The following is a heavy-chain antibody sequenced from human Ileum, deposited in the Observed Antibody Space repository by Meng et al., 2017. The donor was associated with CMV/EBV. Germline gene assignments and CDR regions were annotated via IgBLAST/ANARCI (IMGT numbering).Heavy chain of an antibody. J-gene: IGHJ4*02. CDR2: IHPSGST. CDR1: DASFSDFY. Sequence: VLSQLWGAGLLQPSETLSLTCYGYDASFSDFYWSWTRHLPGTGLEWIGEIHPSGSTHYNPSPESRVSISVHMSNNQFSLKVSSVTAADTAVYYCARGQDNHKGGVHWGQGTLVTVSS. V-gene: IGHV4-34*01. D-gene: IGHD1-14*01. CDR3: ARGQDNHKGGVH.